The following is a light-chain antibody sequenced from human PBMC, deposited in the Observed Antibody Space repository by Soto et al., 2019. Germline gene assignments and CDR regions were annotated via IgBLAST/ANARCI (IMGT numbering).Light chain of an antibody. CDR1: QSVSSD. V-gene: IGKV3-15*01. CDR2: GAS. Sequence: EIVMTQSPAALSVSPGEGATLSCRASQSVSSDLAWYQQKPGQAPRLLIYGASTRATGFPARFSGSGSGTEFTRTISSLQSEDFAVYYCQQYKSWPRTFGQGTKVEIK. J-gene: IGKJ1*01. CDR3: QQYKSWPRT.